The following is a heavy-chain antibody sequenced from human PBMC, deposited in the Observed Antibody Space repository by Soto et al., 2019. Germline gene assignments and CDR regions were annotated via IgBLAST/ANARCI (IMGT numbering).Heavy chain of an antibody. CDR3: ARGRGSGYYPRLDY. V-gene: IGHV3-30-3*01. CDR1: GFTFSSYA. CDR2: ISYDGSNK. J-gene: IGHJ4*02. Sequence: QVQLVESGGGVVQPGRSLRLSCAASGFTFSSYAMHWVRQAPGKGLEWVAVISYDGSNKYYADSVKGRFTISRDNSKNPLYLQMNSLRAEDPAVYYCARGRGSGYYPRLDYWAREPWSPSPQ. D-gene: IGHD3-22*01.